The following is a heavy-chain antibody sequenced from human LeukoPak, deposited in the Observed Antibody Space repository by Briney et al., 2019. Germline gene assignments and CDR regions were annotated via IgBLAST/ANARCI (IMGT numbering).Heavy chain of an antibody. CDR3: AKDGHYYYGMDV. Sequence: GRSLTLSCAASGFTFSSYGMHWVRQAPGKGLEWVAVISYDGSNKYYADSVKGRFTISRDNSKNTLYLQMNSLRAEDTAVYYCAKDGHYYYGMDVWGQGTTVTVSS. CDR2: ISYDGSNK. J-gene: IGHJ6*02. CDR1: GFTFSSYG. V-gene: IGHV3-30*18.